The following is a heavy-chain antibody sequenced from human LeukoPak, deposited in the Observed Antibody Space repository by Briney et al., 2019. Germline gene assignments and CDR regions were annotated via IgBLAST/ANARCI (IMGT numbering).Heavy chain of an antibody. D-gene: IGHD3-3*01. CDR2: IYHSGST. CDR3: ARGSDDFWSGSYYFDY. J-gene: IGHJ4*02. Sequence: TSETLSLTCTVSGGSISSYYWSWIRQPPGKGLEWIGYIYHSGSTYYNPSLKSRVTISVDRSKNQFSPKLSSVTAADTAVYYCARGSDDFWSGSYYFDYWGQGTLVTVSS. CDR1: GGSISSYY. V-gene: IGHV4-59*12.